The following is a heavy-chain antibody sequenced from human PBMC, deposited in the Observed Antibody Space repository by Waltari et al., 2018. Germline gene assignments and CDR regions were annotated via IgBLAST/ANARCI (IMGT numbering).Heavy chain of an antibody. Sequence: QVQLQESGPGLVKPSETLSLTCTVSGGSISSYYWRWIRQPAGKGLEWIGRIYTSGSTNYNPSLKSRVTMSVDTSKNQFSLKLSSVTAADTAVYYCAGARYYGSGSYYNPGDFDYWGQGTLVTVSS. D-gene: IGHD3-10*01. CDR3: AGARYYGSGSYYNPGDFDY. CDR1: GGSISSYY. CDR2: IYTSGST. V-gene: IGHV4-4*07. J-gene: IGHJ4*02.